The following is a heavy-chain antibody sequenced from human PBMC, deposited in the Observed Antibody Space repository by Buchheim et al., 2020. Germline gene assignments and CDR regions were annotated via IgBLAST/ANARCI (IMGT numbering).Heavy chain of an antibody. CDR3: ARDFSGWSRDY. CDR2: VGSGHHT. CDR1: GFSFSPFG. V-gene: IGHV3-21*01. J-gene: IGHJ4*02. D-gene: IGHD6-19*01. Sequence: DVQLVESEGGLVMPGESLTLSCVTSGFSFSPFGMTWVRQAPGKGLEWVATVGSGHHTFYADLVEGRFTVSRDNARSSVSLQLNSLRAEDTAVYFCARDFSGWSRDYWGQGTL.